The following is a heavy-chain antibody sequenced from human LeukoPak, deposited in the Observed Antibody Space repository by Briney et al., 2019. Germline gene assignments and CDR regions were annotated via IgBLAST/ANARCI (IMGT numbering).Heavy chain of an antibody. D-gene: IGHD3-10*01. J-gene: IGHJ4*02. CDR2: ISSSGSTI. Sequence: SGGSLRLSCAASGFTFSDYYMSWIRQAPGKGLEWVSYISSSGSTIYYADSVKGRFTIFRDNAKNSLYLQMNSLRAEDTAVYYCARVRMDYGSGSPADYWGQGTLVTVSS. CDR1: GFTFSDYY. CDR3: ARVRMDYGSGSPADY. V-gene: IGHV3-11*01.